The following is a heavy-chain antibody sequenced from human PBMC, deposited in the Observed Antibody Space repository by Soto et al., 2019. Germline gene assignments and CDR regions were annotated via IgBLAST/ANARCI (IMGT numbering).Heavy chain of an antibody. V-gene: IGHV1-8*01. CDR2: MNPNSGNT. J-gene: IGHJ4*02. D-gene: IGHD3-9*01. Sequence: GASVKVSCKASGYTFTSYDINWVRQATGQGLEWMGWMNPNSGNTGYAQKFQGRVTMTRNTSISTAYMELSSLRSEDTAVYYCARGRAYYDILTGYYHFDYWGQGTLVTVSS. CDR3: ARGRAYYDILTGYYHFDY. CDR1: GYTFTSYD.